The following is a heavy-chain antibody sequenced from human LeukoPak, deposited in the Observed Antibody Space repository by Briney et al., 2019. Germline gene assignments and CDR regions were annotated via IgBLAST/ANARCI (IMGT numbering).Heavy chain of an antibody. D-gene: IGHD3-9*01. CDR1: GGSISSYY. J-gene: IGHJ5*02. CDR3: ARYHSGPGELRYFDWLLPRGTSNWFDP. CDR2: IYISGSGST. Sequence: SETLSLTCTVSGGSISSYYWSWIRQPAGKGLEWIGRIYISGSGSTNYNPSLKSRVTMSVDTSKNQFSLKLSSVTTADTAVYYCARYHSGPGELRYFDWLLPRGTSNWFDPWGQGTLVTVSS. V-gene: IGHV4-4*07.